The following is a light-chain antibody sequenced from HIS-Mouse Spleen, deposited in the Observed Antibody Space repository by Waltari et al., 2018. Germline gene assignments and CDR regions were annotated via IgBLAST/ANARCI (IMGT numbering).Light chain of an antibody. J-gene: IGKJ1*01. CDR1: QGISSY. Sequence: DIQLTQSPSFLSASVGDRVTITCRANQGISSYLAWYQQKPGTAPKLMIYAASTLQSGVPSRFSGSGSGREFTLTISSLQPEDFATYYCQQLNSYSWTFGQGTKVEIK. CDR3: QQLNSYSWT. V-gene: IGKV1-9*01. CDR2: AAS.